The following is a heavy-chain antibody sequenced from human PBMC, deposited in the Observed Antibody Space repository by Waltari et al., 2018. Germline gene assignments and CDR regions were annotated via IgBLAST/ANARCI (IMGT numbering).Heavy chain of an antibody. Sequence: QVQLQESGPGLVKPSGTLSLTCAVSGGSISSSNWRRWVSQPPGKGLEWIGEIYHSGSTNYNPSLKSRVTISVDKSKNQFSLKLSSVTAADTAVYYCARGRGYCSGGSCYLSSWGQGTLVTVSS. D-gene: IGHD2-15*01. CDR1: GGSISSSNW. CDR3: ARGRGYCSGGSCYLSS. J-gene: IGHJ4*02. V-gene: IGHV4-4*02. CDR2: IYHSGST.